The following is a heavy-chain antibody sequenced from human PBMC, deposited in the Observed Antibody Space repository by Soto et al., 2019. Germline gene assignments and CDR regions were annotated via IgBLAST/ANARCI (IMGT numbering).Heavy chain of an antibody. V-gene: IGHV1-3*01. CDR3: ARDSWPYYYGSGSYMTPTYYYGMDV. CDR2: INAGNGNT. Sequence: ASVKVSCKASGYTFTSYAMHWVRQASGQRLEWMGWINAGNGNTKYSQKFQGRVTITRDTSASTAYMELSSLRSEDTAVYYCARDSWPYYYGSGSYMTPTYYYGMDVWGQGTTVTVSS. J-gene: IGHJ6*02. D-gene: IGHD3-10*01. CDR1: GYTFTSYA.